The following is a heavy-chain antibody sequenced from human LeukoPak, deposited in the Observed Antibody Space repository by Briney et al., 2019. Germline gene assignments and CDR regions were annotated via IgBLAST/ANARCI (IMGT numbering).Heavy chain of an antibody. V-gene: IGHV3-23*01. J-gene: IGHJ4*02. D-gene: IGHD2-15*01. Sequence: EGSLRLSCAASGFTFSSYAMSWVRQAPGKGLEWVSSIGSSGDTTYYAGSVKGRFTISRDDSKSTLCLQMNSLRAEDTAVYYCAKQLGYCSDGSCYFPYWGQGTLVTVSS. CDR2: IGSSGDTT. CDR1: GFTFSSYA. CDR3: AKQLGYCSDGSCYFPY.